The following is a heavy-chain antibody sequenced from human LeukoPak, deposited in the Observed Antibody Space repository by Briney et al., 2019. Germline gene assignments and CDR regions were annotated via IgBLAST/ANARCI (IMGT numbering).Heavy chain of an antibody. Sequence: GGSLRLSCAASGFTFSTEGMHWVRQSPGKGLEWVAVISYDGSNKYYADSVKGRFTISRDNSKNTLYLQMNSLRAEDTAVYYCARGARDYYGSGSYLAFDYWGQGTLVTVSS. J-gene: IGHJ4*02. CDR1: GFTFSTEG. V-gene: IGHV3-30*03. D-gene: IGHD3-10*01. CDR3: ARGARDYYGSGSYLAFDY. CDR2: ISYDGSNK.